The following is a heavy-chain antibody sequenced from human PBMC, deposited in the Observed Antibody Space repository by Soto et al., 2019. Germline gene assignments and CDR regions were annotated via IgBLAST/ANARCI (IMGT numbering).Heavy chain of an antibody. Sequence: NPGGSLRLSCAASGFTFSSYSMNWVRQAPGKGLEWVSSISSSSSYIYYADSVKGRFTISRDNAKNSLYLQMNSLRAEDTAVYYCARDQHKTNLFEYSSSGRRFDPWGQGTLVTVSS. D-gene: IGHD6-6*01. V-gene: IGHV3-21*01. CDR2: ISSSSSYI. CDR3: ARDQHKTNLFEYSSSGRRFDP. CDR1: GFTFSSYS. J-gene: IGHJ5*02.